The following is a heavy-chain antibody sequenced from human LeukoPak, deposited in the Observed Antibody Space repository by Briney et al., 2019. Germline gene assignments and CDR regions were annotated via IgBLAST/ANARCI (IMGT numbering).Heavy chain of an antibody. CDR2: MYYRGST. D-gene: IGHD6-6*01. J-gene: IGHJ5*02. Sequence: SETLSLTCTVSGGSISSSSHYWGWIRQPPGKGLEWIGSMYYRGSTYHNPSLKSRVTISVDTSKNQFSLKLSSVTAADTAVYYCARGSWRFDPWGQGTLVTVSS. CDR1: GGSISSSSHY. CDR3: ARGSWRFDP. V-gene: IGHV4-39*07.